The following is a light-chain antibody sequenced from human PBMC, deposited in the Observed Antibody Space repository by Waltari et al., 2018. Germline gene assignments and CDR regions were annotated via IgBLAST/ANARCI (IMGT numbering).Light chain of an antibody. CDR2: KAS. J-gene: IGKJ1*01. CDR3: QQYESYWT. Sequence: DIQMTQSPSTLSASVGDRVTITCRASQSVNSWVAWYQQKPRKAPKLLIFKASNLESGVPSRFSGSGSGTEFTLTISSLQPDDFATYHCQQYESYWTFGQGTKVEIK. V-gene: IGKV1-5*03. CDR1: QSVNSW.